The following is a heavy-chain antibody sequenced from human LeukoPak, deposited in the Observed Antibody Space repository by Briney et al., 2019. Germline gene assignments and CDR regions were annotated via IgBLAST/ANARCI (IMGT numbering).Heavy chain of an antibody. Sequence: SETLSLTCTVSGASVSNNNYYWGWIRQSPGKGLEWIASIYYSGSTYYNPSLKSRVTISVDTSKNQLSLKLSSVTAADTAVYYCARPLSYYYDSSGDNAFDIWGQGTMVTVSS. V-gene: IGHV4-39*07. CDR3: ARPLSYYYDSSGDNAFDI. D-gene: IGHD3-22*01. J-gene: IGHJ3*02. CDR2: IYYSGST. CDR1: GASVSNNNYY.